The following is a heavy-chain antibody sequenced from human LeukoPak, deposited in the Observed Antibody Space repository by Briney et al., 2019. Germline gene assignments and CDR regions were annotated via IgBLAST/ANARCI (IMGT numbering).Heavy chain of an antibody. CDR3: ASGITFIAAAGDY. Sequence: TGGSLRLSCAASGFTFSSYAMHWVRQAPGKGLEWVAVISYDGSNKYYADSVKGRFTISRDNSKNTPYLQMNSLRAEDTAVYYCASGITFIAAAGDYWGQGTLVTVSS. CDR1: GFTFSSYA. D-gene: IGHD6-13*01. V-gene: IGHV3-30-3*01. CDR2: ISYDGSNK. J-gene: IGHJ4*02.